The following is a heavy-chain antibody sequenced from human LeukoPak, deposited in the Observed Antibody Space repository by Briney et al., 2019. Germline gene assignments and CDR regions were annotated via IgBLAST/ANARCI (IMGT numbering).Heavy chain of an antibody. D-gene: IGHD2-15*01. CDR2: IYTSGST. V-gene: IGHV4-4*07. CDR3: ARGYCSGGSCYSRY. Sequence: SETLSLTCTVSGGSISSYYWSWIRQPAGKGLEWIGRIYTSGSTNYNPSLKSRVTISVDTSKNQFSLKLSSVTAADTAVYYCARGYCSGGSCYSRYWGQGTLVTVSS. CDR1: GGSISSYY. J-gene: IGHJ4*02.